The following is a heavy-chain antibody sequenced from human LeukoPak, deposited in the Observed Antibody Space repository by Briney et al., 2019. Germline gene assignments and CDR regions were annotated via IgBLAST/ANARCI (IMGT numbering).Heavy chain of an antibody. V-gene: IGHV3-30*18. Sequence: PGRSLRLSCAASGFTFSNYGMHWVRQAPGKGLEWVAVILYDGSTTYYGDSAKGRFTISRDNSKNTLYLQMNSPRAEDTAVYYCAKGRYYFYGSGSYYLDNWGQGTLVTVSS. CDR2: ILYDGSTT. D-gene: IGHD3-10*01. J-gene: IGHJ4*02. CDR3: AKGRYYFYGSGSYYLDN. CDR1: GFTFSNYG.